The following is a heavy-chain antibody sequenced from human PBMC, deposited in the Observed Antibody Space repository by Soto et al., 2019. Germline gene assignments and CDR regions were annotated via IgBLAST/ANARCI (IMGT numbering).Heavy chain of an antibody. CDR2: ISYDGSNK. CDR1: GFTFSSYG. D-gene: IGHD3-3*01. J-gene: IGHJ6*02. Sequence: GGSLRLSCAASGFTFSSYGMHWVRQAPGKGLEWVAVISYDGSNKYYADSVKGRFTISRDNSKNTLYLQMNSLRAEDMAVYYCAKEITYYDFWSGYYPLYYYYGMDVWGQGTTVTVSS. V-gene: IGHV3-30*18. CDR3: AKEITYYDFWSGYYPLYYYYGMDV.